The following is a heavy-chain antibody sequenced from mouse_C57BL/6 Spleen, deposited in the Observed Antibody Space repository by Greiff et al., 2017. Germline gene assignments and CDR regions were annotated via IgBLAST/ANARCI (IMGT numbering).Heavy chain of an antibody. CDR3: ARALHWDGWYFDV. V-gene: IGHV7-1*01. CDR1: GFTFSDFY. Sequence: EVKLMESGGGLVQSGRSLRLSCATSGFTFSDFYIEWVRQAPGKGLEWISASRNKANDYTTEYSASVKGRFIVSRDTSQSILYLQMNALRAEDTAIYYCARALHWDGWYFDVWGTGTTVTVSS. J-gene: IGHJ1*03. D-gene: IGHD4-1*01. CDR2: SRNKANDYTT.